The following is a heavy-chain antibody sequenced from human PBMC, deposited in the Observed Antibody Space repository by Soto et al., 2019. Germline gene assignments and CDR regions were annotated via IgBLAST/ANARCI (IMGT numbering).Heavy chain of an antibody. J-gene: IGHJ6*02. CDR3: ARGGSIAAQSTYYYYGMDV. CDR2: INHSGST. CDR1: GGSFSGYY. D-gene: IGHD6-6*01. V-gene: IGHV4-34*01. Sequence: PSETLSLTCAVYGGSFSGYYWSWIRQPPGKGLEWIGEINHSGSTNYNPSLKSRVTISVDTSKNQFSLKLNSVTAADTAVYYCARGGSIAAQSTYYYYGMDVWGQGTTVTVSS.